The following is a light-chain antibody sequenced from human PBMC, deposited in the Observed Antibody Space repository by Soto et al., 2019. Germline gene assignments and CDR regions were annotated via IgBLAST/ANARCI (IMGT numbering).Light chain of an antibody. CDR3: QQYFNWPRT. CDR2: GAS. V-gene: IGKV3-15*01. Sequence: EIVMTQSPATLSVSPGEKATLSCRASQSVSSQLAWYQQKPGQPPRLLIYGASARATNIPARFSGSGSGTEFTLTISSLQSEDFAVYYCQQYFNWPRTFGQGAKVEI. J-gene: IGKJ1*01. CDR1: QSVSSQ.